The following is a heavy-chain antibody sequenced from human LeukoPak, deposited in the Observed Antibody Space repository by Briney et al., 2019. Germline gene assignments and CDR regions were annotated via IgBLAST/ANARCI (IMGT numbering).Heavy chain of an antibody. V-gene: IGHV3-30*18. Sequence: GGSLRLSCAASGFTFSSYGMHWVRQAPGKGLEWVAVISYVGSNKYYADSVKGRFTISRDNSKNTLYLQMNSLRAEDTAVYYCAKDLNMVRGVIITTPSFDYWGQGTLVTVSS. CDR2: ISYVGSNK. CDR1: GFTFSSYG. D-gene: IGHD3-10*01. J-gene: IGHJ4*02. CDR3: AKDLNMVRGVIITTPSFDY.